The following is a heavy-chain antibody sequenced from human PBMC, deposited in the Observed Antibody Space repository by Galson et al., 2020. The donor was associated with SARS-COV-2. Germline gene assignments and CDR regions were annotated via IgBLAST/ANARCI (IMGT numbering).Heavy chain of an antibody. CDR2: ISSNGVTT. J-gene: IGHJ4*02. D-gene: IGHD1-26*01. Sequence: GESLKISCAASGFTFSSYAMHWVRQAPGKGLEYVSAISSNGVTTYYANSVKGRFTISRDNSKNTLYLQMGSLRAEDMAVYYCARDRGSFPYSFDYWGQGTLVTVS. V-gene: IGHV3-64*01. CDR1: GFTFSSYA. CDR3: ARDRGSFPYSFDY.